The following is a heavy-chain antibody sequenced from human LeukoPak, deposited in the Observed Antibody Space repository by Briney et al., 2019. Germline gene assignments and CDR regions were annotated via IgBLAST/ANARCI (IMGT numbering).Heavy chain of an antibody. CDR2: INHSGST. Sequence: PSETLSLTCTVSGGSISSYYWSWIRQPPGKGLEWIGEINHSGSTNYNPSLKSRVTISVDTSKNQFSLKLSSVTAADTAVYYCARASGVFWGQGTLVTVSS. CDR1: GGSISSYY. CDR3: ARASGVF. J-gene: IGHJ4*02. V-gene: IGHV4-34*01. D-gene: IGHD2-8*01.